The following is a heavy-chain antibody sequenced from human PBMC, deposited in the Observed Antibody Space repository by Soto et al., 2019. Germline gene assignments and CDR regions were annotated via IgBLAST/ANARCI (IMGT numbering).Heavy chain of an antibody. CDR2: ISAYSGNT. CDR3: ARDWEMATIYYYYYYGMDV. V-gene: IGHV1-18*01. J-gene: IGHJ6*02. CDR1: GYTFTSYG. Sequence: ASVKVSCKASGYTFTSYGISWVRQAPGQGLEWMGWISAYSGNTNYAQKLQGRVTMTTDTSTSTAYMELRSLRSDDTAVYYCARDWEMATIYYYYYYGMDVWGQGTTVTVSS. D-gene: IGHD5-12*01.